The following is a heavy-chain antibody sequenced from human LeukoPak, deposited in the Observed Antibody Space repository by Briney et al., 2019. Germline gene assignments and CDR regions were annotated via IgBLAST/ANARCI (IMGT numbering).Heavy chain of an antibody. J-gene: IGHJ3*02. CDR1: GYTFTSYG. CDR3: ARDALVVTASGRAFDI. V-gene: IGHV1-18*01. D-gene: IGHD2-21*02. Sequence: GASVKVSCKASGYTFTSYGISWVRQAPGQGLEWMGWISGYNGNTNYAQKLQGRVTMTTDTSTSTAYMELRSLRSDDTAVYYCARDALVVTASGRAFDIWGQGTMVTVSS. CDR2: ISGYNGNT.